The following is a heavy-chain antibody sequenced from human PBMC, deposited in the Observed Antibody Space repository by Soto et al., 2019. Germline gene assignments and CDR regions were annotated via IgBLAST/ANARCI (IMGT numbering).Heavy chain of an antibody. V-gene: IGHV3-23*01. CDR2: IVGSGGST. Sequence: PGGSLRLSCAASGFTFSDYAMNWVRQAPGKGLEWVSSIVGSGGSTSYADSVKGRFTVSRDNSKNTLYLQMNSLRVEDTAVYYCAKCSGPIAVANSGANWGQGTLVTVSS. D-gene: IGHD6-19*01. CDR3: AKCSGPIAVANSGAN. CDR1: GFTFSDYA. J-gene: IGHJ4*02.